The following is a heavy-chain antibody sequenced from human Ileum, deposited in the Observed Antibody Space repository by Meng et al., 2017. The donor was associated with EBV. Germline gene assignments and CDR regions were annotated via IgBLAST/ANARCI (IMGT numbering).Heavy chain of an antibody. CDR2: VYGSGHT. Sequence: QVQLQDSGPGPVKPSETLSLTCSVSGASISGSDYYWGWIRQPSGKGLEWIGSVYGSGHTYYNPSLKGRVTISVDTSKNQFSLKLNSVTAADTAVYYCARPLVLKFLEGGFDPWGQGTLVTVSS. D-gene: IGHD3-3*01. CDR1: GASISGSDYY. J-gene: IGHJ5*02. V-gene: IGHV4-39*01. CDR3: ARPLVLKFLEGGFDP.